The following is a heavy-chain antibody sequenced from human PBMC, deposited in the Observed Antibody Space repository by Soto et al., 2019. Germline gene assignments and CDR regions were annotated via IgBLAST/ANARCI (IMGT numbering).Heavy chain of an antibody. Sequence: PETLSLTCAVSGGSISSSNWWSWVRQPPGKGLEWIGEIYHSGSTNYNPSLKSRVTISVDKSKNQFSLKLSSVTAADTAVYYCARDLLRTSGWFDPWGQGTLVTVSS. CDR1: GGSISSSNW. CDR3: ARDLLRTSGWFDP. J-gene: IGHJ5*02. D-gene: IGHD2-2*01. CDR2: IYHSGST. V-gene: IGHV4-4*03.